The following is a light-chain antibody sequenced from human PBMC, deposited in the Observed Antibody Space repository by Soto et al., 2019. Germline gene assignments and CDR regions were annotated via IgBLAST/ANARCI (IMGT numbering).Light chain of an antibody. J-gene: IGKJ5*01. CDR3: QQYTGPPTT. CDR1: QTVSSNY. CDR2: GAS. Sequence: EIMLTQSPGTLSLSPGERATLSCRASQTVSSNYLAWCQQRPGQSPSLLIYGASTRAAGIPDRFSGSGSGTGFTLTIPRLAPEDSAVYFCQQYTGPPTTFGQGTRLEI. V-gene: IGKV3-20*01.